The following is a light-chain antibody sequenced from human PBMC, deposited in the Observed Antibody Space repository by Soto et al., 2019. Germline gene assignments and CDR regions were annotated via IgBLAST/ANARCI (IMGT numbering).Light chain of an antibody. J-gene: IGKJ1*01. Sequence: DIQMTQSPSTLSSSVVDRFTITCRASQSMNDWLAWFQQKPGKAPTVLIYETSSLKSGVPSSFSGSGSVPEFTLTIDGLQADDVAHYYCLRYNAFSQTFGQGTQVEL. V-gene: IGKV1-5*01. CDR3: LRYNAFSQT. CDR2: ETS. CDR1: QSMNDW.